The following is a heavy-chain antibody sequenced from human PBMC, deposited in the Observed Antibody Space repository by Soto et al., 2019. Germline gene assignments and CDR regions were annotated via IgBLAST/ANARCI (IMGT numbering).Heavy chain of an antibody. CDR3: AKSISGAFDY. V-gene: IGHV3-74*01. Sequence: GWSLRLSCASSVFTFISYWMQWVRQAPGKGLVWVSRVNNAGTDKIYADSVKGRFTISRDNAKNMVFLEMNSLRADDRGVYYCAKSISGAFDYWGQGTLVTVSS. J-gene: IGHJ4*02. D-gene: IGHD1-26*01. CDR1: VFTFISYW. CDR2: VNNAGTDK.